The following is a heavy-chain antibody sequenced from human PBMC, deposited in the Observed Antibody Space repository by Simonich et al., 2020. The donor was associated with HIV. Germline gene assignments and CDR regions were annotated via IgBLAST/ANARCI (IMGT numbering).Heavy chain of an antibody. CDR3: ARRDRELILYFDY. D-gene: IGHD3-3*01. V-gene: IGHV4-34*04. Sequence: QVQLQQWGAGLLKPSETLSLTCAVYGGSFSVYYWSWIRQPPGKGLEWFGEINHSGITNDKSSLNSRATISVDKSKNQFSLKLSSVTAADTAIYYCARRDRELILYFDYWGQGNLVTVSS. J-gene: IGHJ4*02. CDR2: INHSGIT. CDR1: GGSFSVYY.